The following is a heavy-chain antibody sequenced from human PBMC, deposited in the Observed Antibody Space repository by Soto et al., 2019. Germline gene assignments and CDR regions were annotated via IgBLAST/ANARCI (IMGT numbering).Heavy chain of an antibody. CDR3: ARVLPGIAAAYDAFDV. J-gene: IGHJ3*01. V-gene: IGHV4-61*01. CDR1: GDSVISATYY. Sequence: PSETLSLTCTVSGDSVISATYYCSWIRQPPGKGLEWIGYIYYDGGTTYNSSLKSRVTISTDTSRSQLSLQLTSATPADTAVYYCARVLPGIAAAYDAFDVWGQGTMVTVSS. D-gene: IGHD6-13*01. CDR2: IYYDGGT.